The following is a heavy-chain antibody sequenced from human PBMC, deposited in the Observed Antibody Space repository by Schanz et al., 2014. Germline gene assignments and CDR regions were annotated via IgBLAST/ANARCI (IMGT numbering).Heavy chain of an antibody. CDR2: ISAYNGNT. CDR1: GYTFTSYG. Sequence: QIQLVQSGPEVKKPGASVKVSCKASGYTFTSYGISWVRQAPGQGLEWMGWISAYNGNTKYPQKLQGRVTMTTDTSTSTACMELRSLRSDDTAVYYCARDAADFYDILTEEDYWGQGTLVTVSS. D-gene: IGHD3-9*01. CDR3: ARDAADFYDILTEEDY. J-gene: IGHJ4*02. V-gene: IGHV1-18*01.